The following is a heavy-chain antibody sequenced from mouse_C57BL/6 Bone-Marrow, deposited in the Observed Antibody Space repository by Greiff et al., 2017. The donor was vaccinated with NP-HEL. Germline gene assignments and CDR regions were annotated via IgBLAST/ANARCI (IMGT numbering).Heavy chain of an antibody. CDR2: ILPGSGST. CDR3: ARGGYYDYDLSWFAY. Sequence: LVESGAELMKPGASVKLSCKATGYTFTGYWIEWVKQRPGHGLEWIGEILPGSGSTNYNEKFKGKATFTADTSSNTAYMQLSSLTTEDSAIYYCARGGYYDYDLSWFAYWGQGTLVTVSA. CDR1: GYTFTGYW. J-gene: IGHJ3*01. D-gene: IGHD2-4*01. V-gene: IGHV1-9*01.